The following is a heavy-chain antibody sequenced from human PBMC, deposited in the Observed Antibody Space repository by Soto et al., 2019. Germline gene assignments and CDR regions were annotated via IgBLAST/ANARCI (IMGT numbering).Heavy chain of an antibody. J-gene: IGHJ4*02. V-gene: IGHV4-59*02. CDR2: IYYSGST. Sequence: SETLSITCTVSGDSVSSYYWGWTRQPPGKGPEWIGHIYYSGSTNYNPTLKSRVTISVDTSKNQFSLKLSSVTAADTAVYYCARTAPDYGDYGGLFPPENSLFDYWVQGTLGIVSS. CDR3: ARTAPDYGDYGGLFPPENSLFDY. CDR1: GDSVSSYY. D-gene: IGHD4-17*01.